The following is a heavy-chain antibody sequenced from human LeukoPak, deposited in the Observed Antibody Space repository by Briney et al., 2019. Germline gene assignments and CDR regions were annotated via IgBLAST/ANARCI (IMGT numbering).Heavy chain of an antibody. D-gene: IGHD5-18*01. CDR3: AKAGMIQLWVENWFDP. J-gene: IGHJ5*02. CDR2: ISWNSGSI. Sequence: GGSLRLSCAASGFTFDDYAMHWVRQAPGKGLEWVSCISWNSGSIGYADSVKGRFTISRDNAKNSLYLQMNSLRAEDTALYYCAKAGMIQLWVENWFDPWGQGTLVTVSS. CDR1: GFTFDDYA. V-gene: IGHV3-9*01.